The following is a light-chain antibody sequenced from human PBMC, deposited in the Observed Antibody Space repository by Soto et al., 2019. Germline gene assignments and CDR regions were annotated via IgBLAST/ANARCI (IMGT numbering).Light chain of an antibody. J-gene: IGKJ2*01. CDR1: QCVSSY. CDR3: QQRDSWL. V-gene: IGKV3-11*01. Sequence: EIVLTPSPATLSLSPGERDTLSCRASQCVSSYLAWYQQRPGQAPRLLIFDESNRATGIPATFSGSGSGTDFTLTISSLEPEDFAVYYCQQRDSWLFGQETRLEIK. CDR2: DES.